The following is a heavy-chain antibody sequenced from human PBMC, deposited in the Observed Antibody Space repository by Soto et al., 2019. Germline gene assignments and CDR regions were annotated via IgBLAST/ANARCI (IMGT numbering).Heavy chain of an antibody. CDR3: SSSLYGMDV. CDR2: IYYSGNT. J-gene: IGHJ6*02. V-gene: IGHV4-30-4*01. Sequence: SETLSLTCSVSGGSISSGYYYWSWIRQPPGKGLEWIGNIYYSGNTYYNPSLKSRLIISIDTSKNQFSLKVGSVTAADTAVYCASSSLYGMDVWGQGTTVPVSS. CDR1: GGSISSGYYY. D-gene: IGHD1-1*01.